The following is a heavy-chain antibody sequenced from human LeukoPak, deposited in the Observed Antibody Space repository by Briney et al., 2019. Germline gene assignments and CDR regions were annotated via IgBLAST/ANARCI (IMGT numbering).Heavy chain of an antibody. CDR1: GGSISSYY. V-gene: IGHV4-59*12. J-gene: IGHJ6*02. Sequence: SETLSLTCTVSGGSISSYYWSWIRQPPGKGLEWIGYIYYSGSTYYNPSLKSRVTISVDRSKNQFSLKLSSVTAADTAVYYCASLHYYYGMDVWGQGTTVTVSS. CDR3: ASLHYYYGMDV. CDR2: IYYSGST.